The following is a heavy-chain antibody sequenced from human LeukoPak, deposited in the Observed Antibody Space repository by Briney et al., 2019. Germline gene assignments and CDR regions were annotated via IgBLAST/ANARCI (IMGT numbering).Heavy chain of an antibody. Sequence: SETLSLTCTVSGVSISSDYWSWIRQPPGKGLEWIGFIYYSGSTNYNPSLKSRVTISVDTSKNQFSLKLSSVTAADTAVYYCARGYSSSPFDYWGQGTLVTVSS. CDR2: IYYSGST. CDR1: GVSISSDY. D-gene: IGHD6-13*01. V-gene: IGHV4-59*01. J-gene: IGHJ4*02. CDR3: ARGYSSSPFDY.